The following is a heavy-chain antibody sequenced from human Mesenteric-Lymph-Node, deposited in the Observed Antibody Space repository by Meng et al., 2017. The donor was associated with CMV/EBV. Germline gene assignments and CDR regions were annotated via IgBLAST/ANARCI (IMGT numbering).Heavy chain of an antibody. CDR1: TFTSYG. J-gene: IGHJ5*02. Sequence: TFTSYGITWVRQAPGQGLEWMGWISPYNGDTNFAQNLQGRFTMTTDTSTGTAYMELRSLTSDDTAVYYCARAGLVLMVHDMGNWFDPWGQGTLVTVSS. V-gene: IGHV1-18*04. CDR2: ISPYNGDT. CDR3: ARAGLVLMVHDMGNWFDP. D-gene: IGHD2-8*01.